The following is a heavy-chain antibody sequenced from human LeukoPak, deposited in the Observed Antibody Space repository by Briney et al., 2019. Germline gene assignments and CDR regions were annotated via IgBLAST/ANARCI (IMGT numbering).Heavy chain of an antibody. CDR2: IKQDGSEK. Sequence: PGGSLRPSCAASGFMFSSYWMSWVRRAPGKGLEWVANIKQDGSEKYYVDSVKGRFTVSRDNARNSLYLQMNSLRAEDTALYYCAKDISRYYDSSGTKNNWGQGTLVTVSS. D-gene: IGHD3-22*01. V-gene: IGHV3-7*03. CDR1: GFMFSSYW. J-gene: IGHJ4*02. CDR3: AKDISRYYDSSGTKNN.